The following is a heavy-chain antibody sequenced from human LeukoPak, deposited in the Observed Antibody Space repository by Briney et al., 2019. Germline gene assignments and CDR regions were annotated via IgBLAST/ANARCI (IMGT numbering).Heavy chain of an antibody. CDR2: IFYSGNT. CDR1: GGSISGSTYY. Sequence: SQTLSLTCTVSGGSISGSTYYWGWVRQPPGKGLEWIGKIFYSGNTYYSPSLQSRVTMSADTSKNQFSLKLNSVTAADTAVYYCARADFWSAVDYWGQGTLVTVSS. CDR3: ARADFWSAVDY. J-gene: IGHJ4*02. D-gene: IGHD3-3*01. V-gene: IGHV4-39*07.